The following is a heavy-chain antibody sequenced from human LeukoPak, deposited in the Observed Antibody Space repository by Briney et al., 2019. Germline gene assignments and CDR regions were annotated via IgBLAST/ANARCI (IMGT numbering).Heavy chain of an antibody. Sequence: SETLSLTCTVSGGSISSSSYYWGWIRQPPGKGLEWIGSIYYSGSTYYNPSLKSRVTISVDTSKNQFSLKLTSVTAADTAVYYCARQGVASGYWGQGTLVTASS. V-gene: IGHV4-39*01. J-gene: IGHJ4*02. D-gene: IGHD5-12*01. CDR2: IYYSGST. CDR3: ARQGVASGY. CDR1: GGSISSSSYY.